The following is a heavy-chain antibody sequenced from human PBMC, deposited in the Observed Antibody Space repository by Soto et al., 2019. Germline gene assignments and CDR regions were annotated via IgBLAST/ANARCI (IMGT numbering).Heavy chain of an antibody. D-gene: IGHD3-10*01. V-gene: IGHV3-73*01. CDR2: IRSKANSYAT. J-gene: IGHJ6*02. CDR3: TRGLVQPYYYGSGSYYRLADYYYYYGMEV. CDR1: GFTFSGSA. Sequence: PGGSLRLSCAASGFTFSGSAMNWVRKAYGKGLEWVGRIRSKANSYATAYAASVKGRFTISRDDSKNTAYLQMNSLKTEDTAVYYCTRGLVQPYYYGSGSYYRLADYYYYYGMEVWGQGTTVTVSS.